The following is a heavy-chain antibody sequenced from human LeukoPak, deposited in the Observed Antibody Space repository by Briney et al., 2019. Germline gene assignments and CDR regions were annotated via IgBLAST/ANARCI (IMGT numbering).Heavy chain of an antibody. CDR3: AKDAERGFDYSNSLDK. CDR1: KFTFSHYG. J-gene: IGHJ4*02. Sequence: GRSLRLSCAASKFTFSHYGMHWARQAPGKGLEWVAVIWNDGSSQYYADSVKGRFTVSRDNSQKTLYLHMNGLRPEDTAVYYCAKDAERGFDYSNSLDKWGQGTLVTVSS. D-gene: IGHD4-11*01. V-gene: IGHV3-33*06. CDR2: IWNDGSSQ.